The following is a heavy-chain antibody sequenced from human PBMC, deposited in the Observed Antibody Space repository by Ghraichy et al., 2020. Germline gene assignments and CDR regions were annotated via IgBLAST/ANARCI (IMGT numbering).Heavy chain of an antibody. V-gene: IGHV3-30-3*01. CDR3: ARVFSGWFDP. CDR1: GFIFSSNN. Sequence: SCAASGFIFSSNNMHWVRQAPGKGLEWVAVISYDGSNKYYTDSVKGRFTISRDNSNNTLYLQMDSLRAEDTAVYYCARVFSGWFDPWGQGTLVTVSS. CDR2: ISYDGSNK. D-gene: IGHD3-10*02. J-gene: IGHJ5*02.